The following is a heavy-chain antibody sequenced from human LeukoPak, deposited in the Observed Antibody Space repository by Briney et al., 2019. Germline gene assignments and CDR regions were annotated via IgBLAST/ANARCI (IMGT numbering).Heavy chain of an antibody. D-gene: IGHD4-17*01. CDR3: ARVGPTGYFDH. Sequence: GGSLRLSCAASGFTFNIYTMNWVRQAPGKGLEWVSSISSSSSSIHYADSVKGRFTISRDNAKNSLYLQMNSLRAEDTAVYYCARVGPTGYFDHWGQKTLVTVSS. CDR2: ISSSSSSI. J-gene: IGHJ4*02. CDR1: GFTFNIYT. V-gene: IGHV3-21*01.